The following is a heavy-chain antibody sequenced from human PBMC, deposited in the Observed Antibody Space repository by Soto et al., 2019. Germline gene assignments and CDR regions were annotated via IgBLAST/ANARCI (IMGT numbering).Heavy chain of an antibody. CDR2: IYYSGST. CDR1: GGSISSGGYY. D-gene: IGHD6-19*01. CDR3: ARVPYSSGWYYFDY. Sequence: QVQLQESGPGLVKPSQTLSLTCTVSGGSISSGGYYWSSIRQHPGKGLEWIGYIYYSGSTYYNPSLKSRVTISVDTSKNQFSLKLISVTAADTAVYYCARVPYSSGWYYFDYWGPGTLVTVSS. J-gene: IGHJ4*02. V-gene: IGHV4-31*03.